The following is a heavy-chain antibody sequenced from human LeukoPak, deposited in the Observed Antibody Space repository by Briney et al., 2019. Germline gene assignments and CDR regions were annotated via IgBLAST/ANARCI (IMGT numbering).Heavy chain of an antibody. CDR2: IKQDGSEK. V-gene: IGHV3-7*01. Sequence: PGGSLRLSCAASGFTFSSYWMSWVRQAPGKGLEWVANIKQDGSEKYYVDSVKGRFTISGDNAKNSLYLQMNSLRAEDTAVYYCARDGKDSSGYYFGDSWGQGTLVTVSS. CDR3: ARDGKDSSGYYFGDS. D-gene: IGHD3-22*01. J-gene: IGHJ4*02. CDR1: GFTFSSYW.